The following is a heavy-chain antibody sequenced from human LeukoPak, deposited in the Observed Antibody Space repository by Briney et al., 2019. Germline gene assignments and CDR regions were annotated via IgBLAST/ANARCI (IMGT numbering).Heavy chain of an antibody. CDR3: ARPSIAAAGGRFDY. CDR2: INHSGST. Sequence: SGTLSLTCAVYGGSFSGYYWSWIRQPPGKGLEWIGEINHSGSTNYNPSLKSRVTISVDTSKNQFSLKLSSVTAADTAVYYCARPSIAAAGGRFDYWGQGTLVTVSS. V-gene: IGHV4-34*01. D-gene: IGHD6-13*01. J-gene: IGHJ4*02. CDR1: GGSFSGYY.